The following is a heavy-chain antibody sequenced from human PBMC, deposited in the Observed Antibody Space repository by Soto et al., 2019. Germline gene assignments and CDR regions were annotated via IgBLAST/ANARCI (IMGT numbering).Heavy chain of an antibody. Sequence: GGSLRLSCAASGFTFSSYDMHWVRQATGKGLEWVSAIGTAGDTYYPGSVKGRFTISRENAKNSLYLQMNSLRAEDTAVYYCARAYSSALYRDYYYYYGMDVWGQGTTVTVSS. CDR1: GFTFSSYD. CDR3: ARAYSSALYRDYYYYYGMDV. J-gene: IGHJ6*02. D-gene: IGHD3-16*01. V-gene: IGHV3-13*01. CDR2: IGTAGDT.